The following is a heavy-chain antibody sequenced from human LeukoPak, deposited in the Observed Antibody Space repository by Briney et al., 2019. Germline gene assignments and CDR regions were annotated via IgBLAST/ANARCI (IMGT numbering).Heavy chain of an antibody. V-gene: IGHV4-59*01. CDR3: ARVGVTTFGFDY. CDR2: IYYSGST. CDR1: GGSISSYY. Sequence: SETLSLTCTVSGGSISSYYWSWIRQPPGKGLEWIGYIYYSGSTNYNPSLKSRVTISVDTSKNQFSLKLSSVTAADTAVYYCARVGVTTFGFDYWGQGTLVTVSS. D-gene: IGHD2/OR15-2a*01. J-gene: IGHJ4*02.